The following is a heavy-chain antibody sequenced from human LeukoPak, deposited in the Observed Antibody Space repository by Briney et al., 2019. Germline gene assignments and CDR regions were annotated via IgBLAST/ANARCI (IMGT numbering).Heavy chain of an antibody. CDR2: ISGSGGST. J-gene: IGHJ4*02. CDR1: GFTFSSYA. Sequence: GGSLRLSCAASGFTFSSYAMSWVRQAPGKGLEWVSAISGSGGSTYYADSVKGRFTISRDNSKNTLYLQMNSLRAEDTAVYYCAKDSARYNWNYAAHEIALVNDYWGQGTLVTVSS. D-gene: IGHD1-7*01. V-gene: IGHV3-23*01. CDR3: AKDSARYNWNYAAHEIALVNDY.